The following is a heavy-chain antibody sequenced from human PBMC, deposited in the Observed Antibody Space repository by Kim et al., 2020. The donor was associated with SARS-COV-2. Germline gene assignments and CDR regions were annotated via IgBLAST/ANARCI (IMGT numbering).Heavy chain of an antibody. CDR1: GGSISSGGYY. CDR2: IYYSGST. Sequence: SETLSLTCTVSGGSISSGGYYWSWIRQHPGKGLEWIGYIYYSGSTYYNPSLKSRVTISVDTSKNQFSLKLSSVTAADTAVYYCARAIQNGITIFGVVIMHFDYWGQGTLVTVSS. D-gene: IGHD3-3*01. CDR3: ARAIQNGITIFGVVIMHFDY. J-gene: IGHJ4*02. V-gene: IGHV4-31*03.